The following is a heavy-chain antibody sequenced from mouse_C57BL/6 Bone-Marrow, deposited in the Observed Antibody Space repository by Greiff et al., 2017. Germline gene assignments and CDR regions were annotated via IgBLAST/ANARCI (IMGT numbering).Heavy chain of an antibody. D-gene: IGHD2-4*01. CDR3: AREEIYYDYGSHFDY. Sequence: VQLQQPGAELVKPGASVKLSCKASGYTFTSYWMQWVKQRPGQGLEWIGEIDPSDSYTNYNQKFKGKATLTVDPSSSTAYMQLSSLTSEDSAVYYCAREEIYYDYGSHFDYWGQGTTLTVSS. J-gene: IGHJ2*01. V-gene: IGHV1-50*01. CDR1: GYTFTSYW. CDR2: IDPSDSYT.